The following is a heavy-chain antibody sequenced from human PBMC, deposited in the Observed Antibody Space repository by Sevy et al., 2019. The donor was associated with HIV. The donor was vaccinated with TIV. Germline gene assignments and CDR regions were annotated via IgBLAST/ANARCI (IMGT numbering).Heavy chain of an antibody. CDR2: ISTYNGKT. J-gene: IGHJ4*02. V-gene: IGHV1-18*04. CDR1: GYTFSRSV. CDR3: AGGRGIAVAGGGYYSDY. D-gene: IGHD6-19*01. Sequence: ASVKVSCMASGYTFSRSVITWVRQAPGQGLEWMGWISTYNGKTNYAQKFQDRVTMTTDTSTNTAYMELRSLRSDDTAMYSCAGGRGIAVAGGGYYSDYWGQGSLVTVSS.